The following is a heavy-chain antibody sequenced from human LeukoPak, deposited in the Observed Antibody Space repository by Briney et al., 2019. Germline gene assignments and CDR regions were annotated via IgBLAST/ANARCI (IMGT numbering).Heavy chain of an antibody. CDR2: IYTSGST. CDR3: ARERNVVGATTGAFDI. V-gene: IGHV4-4*07. D-gene: IGHD1-26*01. Sequence: SSETLSLTCTVSGGSISSYYWSWIRQPAGKGLEWIGRIYTSGSTNYNPSLKSRVTMSVDTSKNQFSLKLSSVTAADTAVYYCARERNVVGATTGAFDIWGQGTMVTVSS. CDR1: GGSISSYY. J-gene: IGHJ3*02.